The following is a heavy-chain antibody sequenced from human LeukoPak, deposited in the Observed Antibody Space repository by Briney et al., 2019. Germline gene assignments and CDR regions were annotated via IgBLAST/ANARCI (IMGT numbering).Heavy chain of an antibody. CDR2: IRYDGSSK. CDR1: GFTFSSYG. D-gene: IGHD6-13*01. V-gene: IGHV3-30*02. J-gene: IGHJ6*03. Sequence: GGSLRLSCAASGFTFSSYGMHWVRQAPGKGLEWVAFIRYDGSSKYYVDSVKGRFTISRDNSKNTLYLQMNSLRAEDTAVYYCGPRIAAGCPPPTYSGYMDVWGKGTTVTVSS. CDR3: GPRIAAGCPPPTYSGYMDV.